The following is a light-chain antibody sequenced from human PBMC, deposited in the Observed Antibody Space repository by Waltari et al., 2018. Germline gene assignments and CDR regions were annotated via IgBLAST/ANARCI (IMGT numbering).Light chain of an antibody. CDR1: SGHSSNI. Sequence: QLVLTQSPSASASLGASVKLTCTLSSGHSSNIIAWHQQQPEKGPRYLMKVNSDGSHSKGDEIPDRFTGSSSCAERYRTLSSLQSEGEADYYCQTGGHGTWVFGGGTKLTVL. CDR3: QTGGHGTWV. V-gene: IGLV4-69*01. J-gene: IGLJ3*02. CDR2: VNSDGSH.